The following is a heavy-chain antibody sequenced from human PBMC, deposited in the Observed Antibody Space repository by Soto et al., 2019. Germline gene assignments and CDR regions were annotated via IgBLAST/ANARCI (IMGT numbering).Heavy chain of an antibody. D-gene: IGHD2-2*01. V-gene: IGHV4-34*01. CDR2: INHSGST. CDR1: GGSFSGYY. CDR3: ARAGGYCSSTSCRNRYYYYGMDV. Sequence: SETLSLTCAVYGGSFSGYYWSWIRQPPGKGLEWIGEINHSGSTNYNPSLKSRVTISVDTSKNQFSLKLSSVTAADTAVYYCARAGGYCSSTSCRNRYYYYGMDVWGQGTTVTVSS. J-gene: IGHJ6*02.